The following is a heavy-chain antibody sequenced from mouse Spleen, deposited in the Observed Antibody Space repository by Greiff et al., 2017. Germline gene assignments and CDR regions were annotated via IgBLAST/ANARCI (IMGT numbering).Heavy chain of an antibody. Sequence: EVQGVEPGGGLVKPGGSLKLSCAASGFTFSSYAMSWVRQTPEKRLEWVATISRGGSYTYYPDSVKGGFTISRDNAKNTLYLQMSSLRSEDTAMYYCARDGNYWFAYWGQGTLVTVSA. V-gene: IGHV5-9-3*01. D-gene: IGHD2-1*01. J-gene: IGHJ3*01. CDR3: ARDGNYWFAY. CDR1: GFTFSSYA. CDR2: ISRGGSYT.